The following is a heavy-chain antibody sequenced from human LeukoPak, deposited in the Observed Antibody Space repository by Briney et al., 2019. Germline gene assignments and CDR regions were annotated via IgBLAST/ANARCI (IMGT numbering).Heavy chain of an antibody. CDR3: ARDLVYGSGSCGH. CDR2: INGEGGT. Sequence: GGSLRLSCAASGFTFSNYWMQWVRQAPGKGLVWVSRINGEGGTSYAVSVKGRFTISRDNAKNTVHLQMNSLRAEDTAVYYCARDLVYGSGSCGHWGQGTLVTVSS. J-gene: IGHJ4*02. V-gene: IGHV3-74*01. CDR1: GFTFSNYW. D-gene: IGHD3-10*01.